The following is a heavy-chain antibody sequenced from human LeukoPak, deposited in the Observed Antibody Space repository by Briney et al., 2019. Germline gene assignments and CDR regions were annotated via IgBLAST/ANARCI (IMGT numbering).Heavy chain of an antibody. CDR2: ISSSGTTI. D-gene: IGHD2-15*01. V-gene: IGHV3-48*03. CDR3: ARDRGIFTRYYYAMDV. Sequence: GSLRLSCVASGITFSSAEMNWVRQAPGKGLEWISYISSSGTTIHYADSVKGRFTVSRDNGEHSLYLQMSSLRAEDTAVYYCARDRGIFTRYYYAMDVWGQGTTVTVSS. J-gene: IGHJ6*02. CDR1: GITFSSAE.